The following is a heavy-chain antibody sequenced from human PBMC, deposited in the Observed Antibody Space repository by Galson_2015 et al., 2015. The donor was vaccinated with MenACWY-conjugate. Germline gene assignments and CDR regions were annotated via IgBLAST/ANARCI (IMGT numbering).Heavy chain of an antibody. J-gene: IGHJ4*02. CDR2: INSDGSST. D-gene: IGHD6-25*01. CDR1: GFTFSSYW. V-gene: IGHV3-74*01. CDR3: VRDNAAAPDLFDS. Sequence: SLRLSCAASGFTFSSYWMHWVRQAPGKGLVWVSLINSDGSSTSYADSVKGRFTISRDNAKNTLYLQMNSLRAEDTALYYCVRDNAAAPDLFDSWGQGTRVTVSS.